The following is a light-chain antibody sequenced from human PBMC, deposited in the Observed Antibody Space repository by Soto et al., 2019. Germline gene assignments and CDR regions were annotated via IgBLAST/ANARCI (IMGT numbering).Light chain of an antibody. V-gene: IGKV3-11*01. CDR1: QSINTY. CDR3: QQTYTTPIT. Sequence: EIVLTQSPATLSLSPGERATLSCRASQSINTYLAWYQQKPGQAPRLLIYDASNRATGISARFSGSGSGTDFTLTISSLQPEDFATYFCQQTYTTPITFGQGTRLDIK. CDR2: DAS. J-gene: IGKJ5*01.